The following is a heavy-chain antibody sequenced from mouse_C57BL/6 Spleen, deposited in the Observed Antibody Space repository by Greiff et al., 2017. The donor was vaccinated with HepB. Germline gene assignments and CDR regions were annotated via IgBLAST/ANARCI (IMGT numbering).Heavy chain of an antibody. CDR2: ISYDGSN. CDR3: AREGTTVAYFDY. CDR1: GYSITSGYY. Sequence: VQLQQSGPGLVKPSQSLSLTCSVTGYSITSGYYWNWIRQFPGNKLEWMGYISYDGSNNYNPSLKNRISITRDTSKNQFFLKLNSVTTEDTATYYCAREGTTVAYFDYWGQGTTLTVSS. V-gene: IGHV3-6*01. D-gene: IGHD1-1*01. J-gene: IGHJ2*01.